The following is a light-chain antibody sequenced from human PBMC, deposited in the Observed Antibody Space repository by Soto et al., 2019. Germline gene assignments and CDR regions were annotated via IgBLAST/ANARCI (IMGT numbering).Light chain of an antibody. V-gene: IGKV1-5*01. J-gene: IGKJ1*01. CDR1: QTVERW. CDR3: QHYNSYSEA. CDR2: DVS. Sequence: DIQMTQSPSTLPASVGDRVTISCRASQTVERWLAWYQQKPGKAPKLLISDVSSLERGVPSRFSGSGSATEFTLTISSLQPDDFATYYCQHYNSYSEAFGQGTKVELK.